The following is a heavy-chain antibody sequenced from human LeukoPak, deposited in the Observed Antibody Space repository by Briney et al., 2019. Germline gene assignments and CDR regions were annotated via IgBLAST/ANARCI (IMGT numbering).Heavy chain of an antibody. CDR3: ARDSCSSTSCYPDY. CDR2: ISSSSSTI. J-gene: IGHJ4*02. D-gene: IGHD2-2*01. Sequence: PGGSLRLSCAASGFTFSSYSMNWVRQAPGKGLEWVSYISSSSSTIHYADSVKGRFTISRDNAKNPLYLQMNSLRAEDTAVYYCARDSCSSTSCYPDYWGQGTLVTVSS. CDR1: GFTFSSYS. V-gene: IGHV3-48*01.